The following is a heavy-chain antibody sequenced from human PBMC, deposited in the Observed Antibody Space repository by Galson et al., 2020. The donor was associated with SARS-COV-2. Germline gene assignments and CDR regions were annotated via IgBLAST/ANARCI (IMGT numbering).Heavy chain of an antibody. CDR3: ARPSSSGYYSGWYFDL. D-gene: IGHD3-22*01. Sequence: SQTLSLTCAVSGLSISSDFYWGWFRQPPGKGLEWIGNIYQGGTTYYNPSLQSRVTISIDRSKNQFSLKMTSVTAADTAIYYCARPSSSGYYSGWYFDLWGRGTLVTVSS. J-gene: IGHJ2*01. CDR2: IYQGGTT. V-gene: IGHV4-38-2*01. CDR1: GLSISSDFY.